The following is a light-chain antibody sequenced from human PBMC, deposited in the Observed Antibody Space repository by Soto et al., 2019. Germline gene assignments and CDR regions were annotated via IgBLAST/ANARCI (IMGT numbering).Light chain of an antibody. CDR1: ELSKQY. CDR3: QSSDDTGNYYL. J-gene: IGLJ1*01. Sequence: YELTQTPSVSVSPGQTARITCSGDELSKQYVYWYQQKPGQAPVLVIYKDSERASGIPERFSASSSGTTVTLTISGVRAEDEADYYCQSSDDTGNYYLFGTGTKVT. V-gene: IGLV3-25*02. CDR2: KDS.